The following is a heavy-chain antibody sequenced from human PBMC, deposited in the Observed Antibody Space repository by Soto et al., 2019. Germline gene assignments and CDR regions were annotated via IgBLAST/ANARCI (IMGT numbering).Heavy chain of an antibody. J-gene: IGHJ4*02. CDR2: INPSGGST. Sequence: GGSLRLSCAASRFMFKSYAMSWVRQAPGKGLEWVSSINPSGGSTFYADSVKGRFTISRDNSKNTLYLQMNSLRAGDTAKYYCVKEWTPRRAFDFWGQGTLVTVSS. CDR1: RFMFKSYA. D-gene: IGHD5-12*01. CDR3: VKEWTPRRAFDF. V-gene: IGHV3-23*01.